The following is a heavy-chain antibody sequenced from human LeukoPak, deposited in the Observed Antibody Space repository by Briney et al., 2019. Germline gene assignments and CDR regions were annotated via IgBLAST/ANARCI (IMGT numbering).Heavy chain of an antibody. CDR2: INHSGST. CDR1: GGSFSGYY. Sequence: SKTLSLTCAVYGGSFSGYYWSWIRQPPGKGLEWIGEINHSGSTNYNPSLKSRVTISVDTSKNQFSLKLSSVTAADTAVYYCARAYGSGSYYPAPYFDYWGQGTLVTVSS. CDR3: ARAYGSGSYYPAPYFDY. D-gene: IGHD3-10*01. V-gene: IGHV4-34*01. J-gene: IGHJ4*02.